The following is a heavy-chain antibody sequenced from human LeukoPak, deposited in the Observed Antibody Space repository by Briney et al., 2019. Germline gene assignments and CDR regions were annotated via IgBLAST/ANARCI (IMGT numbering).Heavy chain of an antibody. D-gene: IGHD7-27*01. CDR2: ISGSGGST. CDR3: VKVQPEINALGFY. V-gene: IGHV3-23*01. Sequence: GGSLRLSCAASKFTFSSYAMSWVRQAPGKGLEWVSGISGSGGSTSLADSVKGRFTISRDNSKNMLYLQMNSLRAEDTAIYYCVKVQPEINALGFYWGQGTLVTVSS. CDR1: KFTFSSYA. J-gene: IGHJ4*02.